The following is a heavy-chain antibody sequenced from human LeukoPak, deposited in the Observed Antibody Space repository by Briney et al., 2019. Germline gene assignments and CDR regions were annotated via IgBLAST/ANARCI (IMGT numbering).Heavy chain of an antibody. CDR2: ISGSSGNT. J-gene: IGHJ3*02. V-gene: IGHV3-23*01. Sequence: PGGSLRLSCAASGFTFSSYAMTWVRQAPGKGLEWVSTISGSSGNTYYADSMKGRFTISRDNSKNTLYLQINSLRAEDTAVYYCAKDAPYYYDSSGYGGAFDIWGQGTMVTVSS. D-gene: IGHD3-22*01. CDR1: GFTFSSYA. CDR3: AKDAPYYYDSSGYGGAFDI.